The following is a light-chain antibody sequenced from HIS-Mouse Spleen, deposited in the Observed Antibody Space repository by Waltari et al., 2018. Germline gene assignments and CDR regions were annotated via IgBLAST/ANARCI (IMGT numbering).Light chain of an antibody. Sequence: QSALTQPAYVYGSPGQSITISCTGTSSYVGRYSLVSWYQQHHGNAPKLRIYEGSNRPSGVSNRFSGSKSGNTASLTISGLQAENEADYYCCSYAGSSTWVFGGGTKLTVL. V-gene: IGLV2-23*01. CDR2: EGS. J-gene: IGLJ3*02. CDR3: CSYAGSSTWV. CDR1: SSYVGRYSL.